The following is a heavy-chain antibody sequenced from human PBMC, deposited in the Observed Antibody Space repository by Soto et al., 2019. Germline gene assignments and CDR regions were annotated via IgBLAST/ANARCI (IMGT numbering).Heavy chain of an antibody. CDR3: AKGRSYYYYYGVDV. V-gene: IGHV3-23*01. CDR1: GFTFSSCA. Sequence: EVPLLESGGGLVQPGGSLRLSRAASGFTFSSCAMGWVRQAPGKGLEWVSDIIDSGGSTYYADSVKGRFTISRDNSKSTLYLQMNSLRAEDTALYYCAKGRSYYYYYGVDVWGQGTTVTVSS. J-gene: IGHJ6*02. CDR2: IIDSGGST.